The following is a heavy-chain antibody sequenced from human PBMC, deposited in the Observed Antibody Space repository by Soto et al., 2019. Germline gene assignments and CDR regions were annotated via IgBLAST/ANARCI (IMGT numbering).Heavy chain of an antibody. CDR1: GYTFTSYG. CDR2: ISAYNGNT. CDR3: ERVSWWDDAFDI. V-gene: IGHV1-18*01. J-gene: IGHJ3*02. D-gene: IGHD1-26*01. Sequence: QVQLVQSGAEVKKPGASVKVSCKASGYTFTSYGISWVRQAPGQGLEWMGWISAYNGNTNYAQKLQGRVTMTTDTSTSTSYREMRSLRSDDTAVYYCERVSWWDDAFDIWGQGTMVSVSS.